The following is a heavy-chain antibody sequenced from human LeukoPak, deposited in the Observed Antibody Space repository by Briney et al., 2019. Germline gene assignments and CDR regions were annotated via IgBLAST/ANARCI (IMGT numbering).Heavy chain of an antibody. J-gene: IGHJ6*02. D-gene: IGHD3-16*02. CDR1: RFTFSSYS. Sequence: GGSLRLSCAASRFTFSSYSMNWVRQAPGKGLEWVSSISSSSSYIYYADSVKGRFTISRDNAKNSLYLQMNSLRAEDTAVYYCARDRTKYYDYVWGSYRFTGMDVWGQGTTVTVSS. CDR2: ISSSSSYI. V-gene: IGHV3-21*01. CDR3: ARDRTKYYDYVWGSYRFTGMDV.